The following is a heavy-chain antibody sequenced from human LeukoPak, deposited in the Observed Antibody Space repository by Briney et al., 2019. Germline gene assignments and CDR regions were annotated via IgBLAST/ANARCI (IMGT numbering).Heavy chain of an antibody. CDR3: AKGTNYYDSSGYLGD. D-gene: IGHD3-22*01. CDR1: GFIFNNYA. V-gene: IGHV3-9*01. J-gene: IGHJ4*02. Sequence: GGSLRLSCAGSGFIFNNYAMHWVRQPPGKGLEWVSGISWNSGSIDYADSVKGRFTISRDNSKNTLYLQMNSLRAEDTAVYYCAKGTNYYDSSGYLGDWGQGTLVTVSS. CDR2: ISWNSGSI.